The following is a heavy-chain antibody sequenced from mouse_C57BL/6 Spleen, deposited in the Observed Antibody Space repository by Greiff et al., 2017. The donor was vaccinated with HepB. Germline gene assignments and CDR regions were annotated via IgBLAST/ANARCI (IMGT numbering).Heavy chain of an antibody. V-gene: IGHV5-9-1*02. D-gene: IGHD4-1*01. CDR1: GFTFSSYA. Sequence: EVKLVESGAGLVKPGGSLKLSCAASGFTFSSYAMSWVRQTPEKRLEWVAYISSGGDYIYYADTVKGRFTISRDNARNTLYLQMSSLKSEDTAMYYCTRDWDYFDYWGQGTTLTVSS. CDR2: ISSGGDYI. J-gene: IGHJ2*01. CDR3: TRDWDYFDY.